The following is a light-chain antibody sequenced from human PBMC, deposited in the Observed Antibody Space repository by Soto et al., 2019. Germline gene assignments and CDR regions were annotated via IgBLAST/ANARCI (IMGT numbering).Light chain of an antibody. CDR2: RNN. CDR1: SSNIGSNY. V-gene: IGLV1-47*01. Sequence: QAVVTQPPSASGTPGQRVTISCSGSSSNIGSNYVYWYQQLPGTAPKLLIYRNNQRPSGVPDRFSGSKSGTSASLAISGLRSEDEADYYCAAWDDSLSGLGWVFGGGTKLTVL. CDR3: AAWDDSLSGLGWV. J-gene: IGLJ3*02.